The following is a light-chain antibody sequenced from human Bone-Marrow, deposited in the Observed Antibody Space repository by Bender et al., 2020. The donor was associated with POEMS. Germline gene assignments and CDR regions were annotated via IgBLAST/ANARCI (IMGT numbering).Light chain of an antibody. CDR3: CSYTTTDTFV. CDR2: EVS. J-gene: IGLJ1*01. CDR1: SSDVGKYNY. V-gene: IGLV2-23*02. Sequence: QSALTQPPSASGSPGQSVTISCTGTSSDVGKYNYVSWYQQYPGKAPKLMIYEVSKRPSGVSNRFSGSKSDNTASLTISGLQAEDGADYFCCSYTTTDTFVFGTGTQVTVL.